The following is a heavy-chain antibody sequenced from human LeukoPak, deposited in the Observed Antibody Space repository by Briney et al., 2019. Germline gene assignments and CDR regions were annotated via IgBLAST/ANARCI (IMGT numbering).Heavy chain of an antibody. Sequence: SETLSLTCTVSGGSISSYYWSWIWQPPGKGLEWLGYIYYSGRTNYNPSLKSRVTISVDTSKNQFSLKLSSVTAADTAVYYCARVGIAVAEIDYWGQGTLVTVS. CDR2: IYYSGRT. V-gene: IGHV4-59*01. D-gene: IGHD6-19*01. CDR1: GGSISSYY. CDR3: ARVGIAVAEIDY. J-gene: IGHJ4*02.